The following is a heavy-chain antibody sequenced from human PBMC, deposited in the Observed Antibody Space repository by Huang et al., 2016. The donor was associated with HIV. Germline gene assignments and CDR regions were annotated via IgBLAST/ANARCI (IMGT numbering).Heavy chain of an antibody. J-gene: IGHJ4*02. CDR3: ARQRTTYYYDSSGYRGEFDQ. D-gene: IGHD3-22*01. V-gene: IGHV1-2*02. CDR1: GYTFTDYY. CDR2: INPNSGGT. Sequence: QVHLVPAGAEVKQPGAPVKVYCKAAGYTFTDYYIHRLRQAPGQGLELIVVINPNSGGTNYAQKFQGRVTMTTDTSISTAYMDLIRLKSDDTAVYHCARQRTTYYYDSSGYRGEFDQWGQGTLVTVSS.